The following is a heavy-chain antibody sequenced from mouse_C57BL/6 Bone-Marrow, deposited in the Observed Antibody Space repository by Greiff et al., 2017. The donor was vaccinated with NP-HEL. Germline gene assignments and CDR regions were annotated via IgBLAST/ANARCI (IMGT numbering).Heavy chain of an antibody. Sequence: QVQLQQSGPELVKPGASVKISCKASGYTFTDYYINWVKQRPGQGLEWIGWIFPGSGSTYYNEKFKGKATLTVDKSSSTAYMLLSSLTSEDSAVYFCARIGTMVTTDGGDGFAYWGQGTLVTVSA. CDR3: ARIGTMVTTDGGDGFAY. D-gene: IGHD2-2*01. CDR2: IFPGSGST. J-gene: IGHJ3*01. V-gene: IGHV1-75*01. CDR1: GYTFTDYY.